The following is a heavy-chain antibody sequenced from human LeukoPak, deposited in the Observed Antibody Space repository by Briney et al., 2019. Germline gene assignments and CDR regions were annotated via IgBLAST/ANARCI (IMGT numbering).Heavy chain of an antibody. Sequence: SETLSLTCTVSGGSISSSSYYWGWIRQPPRKGLEWIGSIYYSGSTYYNPSLKSRVTISVDTSKNQFSLKLSSVTAADTAVYYCARDAGYSSSWYSSDAFDIWGQGTMVTVSS. CDR1: GGSISSSSYY. J-gene: IGHJ3*02. V-gene: IGHV4-39*07. CDR3: ARDAGYSSSWYSSDAFDI. CDR2: IYYSGST. D-gene: IGHD6-13*01.